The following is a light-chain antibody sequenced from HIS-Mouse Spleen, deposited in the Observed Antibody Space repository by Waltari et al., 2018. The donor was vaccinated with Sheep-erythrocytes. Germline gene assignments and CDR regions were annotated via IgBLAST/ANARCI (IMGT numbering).Light chain of an antibody. CDR1: SSDDGSYNL. CDR3: CSYAGSLWV. CDR2: EVS. Sequence: QSALTQPASVSGSPGQSNTISCTGTSSDDGSYNLVSWYQQHPGKAPKRMIYEVSKRPSGVSNRFSGSKSGNTASLTISGLQSEDEADYYCCSYAGSLWVFGGGTKLTVL. J-gene: IGLJ3*02. V-gene: IGLV2-23*02.